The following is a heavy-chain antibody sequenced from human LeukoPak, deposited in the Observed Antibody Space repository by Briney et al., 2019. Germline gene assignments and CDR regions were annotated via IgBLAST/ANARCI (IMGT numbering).Heavy chain of an antibody. CDR2: ISSSSSTI. J-gene: IGHJ5*02. V-gene: IGHV3-48*04. CDR3: ARDGSITMVRGVTNWFDP. Sequence: GGSLRLSCAASGFTFSSYSMNWVRQAPGKGLEWVSYISSSSSTIYYADSVKGRFTISRDNAKNSLYLQMNSLRAEDTAVYYCARDGSITMVRGVTNWFDPWGQGTLVTVSS. CDR1: GFTFSSYS. D-gene: IGHD3-10*01.